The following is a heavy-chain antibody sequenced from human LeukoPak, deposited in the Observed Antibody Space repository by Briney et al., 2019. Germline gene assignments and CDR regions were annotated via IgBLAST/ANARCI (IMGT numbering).Heavy chain of an antibody. CDR2: IYHSGST. J-gene: IGHJ1*01. CDR3: ARVAAGIGFFQH. Sequence: PSQTLSLTCTVSGGSLSSGSYYWGWLPQPPGKGLVGIGSIYHSGSTYYNPSLKSRVTISVDTSKNQFSLKLSSVTAADTAVYYCARVAAGIGFFQHWGQGTLVTVSS. D-gene: IGHD6-13*01. CDR1: GGSLSSGSYY. V-gene: IGHV4-39*07.